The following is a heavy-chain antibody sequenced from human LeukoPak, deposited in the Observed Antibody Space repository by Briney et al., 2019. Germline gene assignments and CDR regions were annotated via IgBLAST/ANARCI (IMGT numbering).Heavy chain of an antibody. Sequence: SETLSLTCTVSGGSISSYYWSWLRQPPGKGLEWIGYIFYSGSTNYNPSLKSRVTISVDTSKNQFSLKLSSVTAADTAVYYCARHGSVSSGALVWGQGTLVTVSS. CDR3: ARHGSVSSGALV. V-gene: IGHV4-59*08. J-gene: IGHJ4*02. D-gene: IGHD3-22*01. CDR1: GGSISSYY. CDR2: IFYSGST.